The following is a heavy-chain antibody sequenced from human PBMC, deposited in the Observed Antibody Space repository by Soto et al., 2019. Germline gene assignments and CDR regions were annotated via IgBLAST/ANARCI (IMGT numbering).Heavy chain of an antibody. CDR3: ARHTHYYDSSGPGYNWFDP. V-gene: IGHV4-39*01. J-gene: IGHJ5*02. CDR1: GGSISSSSYY. Sequence: QLQLQESGPGLVKPSETLSLTCTVSGGSISSSSYYWGWIRQPPGKGLEWIGSIYYSGSTYYNPSLKSRVTIVVDTSKTQFSLKLTSVPAADTAVYYCARHTHYYDSSGPGYNWFDPWGQGTLVTVSS. CDR2: IYYSGST. D-gene: IGHD3-22*01.